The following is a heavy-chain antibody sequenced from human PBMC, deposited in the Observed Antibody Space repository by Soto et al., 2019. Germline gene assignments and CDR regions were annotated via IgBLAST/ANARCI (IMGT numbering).Heavy chain of an antibody. D-gene: IGHD2-21*01. CDR2: ISAGGNTK. V-gene: IGHV3-30*18. CDR1: GFTLSNIG. Sequence: QVQLVESGGGVVQPGTSLRLACAASGFTLSNIGMQWVRQAPGKGLEWVAVISAGGNTKYYADSVKGRFTISRDNSKNTRLLQMGSLRTEDTAVYYCAKERGGETYAPHFDLWGQGTLVTVSA. CDR3: AKERGGETYAPHFDL. J-gene: IGHJ4*02.